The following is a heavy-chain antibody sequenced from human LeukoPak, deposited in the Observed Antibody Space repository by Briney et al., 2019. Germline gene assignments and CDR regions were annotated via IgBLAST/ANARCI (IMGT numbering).Heavy chain of an antibody. J-gene: IGHJ4*02. CDR3: ARNLARTGDSDY. V-gene: IGHV1-8*01. D-gene: IGHD5-12*01. Sequence: GASVKVSCKASGYSFISYDTNWVRQATGQGLEWLGWMNPNSGSTGYSQNFQGRVSMTSDTSISTAYMELSNLGSEATAGYYCARNLARTGDSDYWGEGTLVTVSS. CDR1: GYSFISYD. CDR2: MNPNSGST.